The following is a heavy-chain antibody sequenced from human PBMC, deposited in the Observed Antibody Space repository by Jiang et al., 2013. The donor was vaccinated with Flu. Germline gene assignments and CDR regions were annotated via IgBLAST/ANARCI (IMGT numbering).Heavy chain of an antibody. V-gene: IGHV1-24*01. CDR2: FDPEDGET. J-gene: IGHJ4*02. CDR3: ATAHDILTAAFDY. CDR1: GYILAKLS. D-gene: IGHD3-9*01. Sequence: SGAEVKKPGASVKVSCKVSGYILAKLSMHWVRQAPGKGLEWMGGFDPEDGETIYAQKFQGRVTMTEDTSTDTAYMELSSLRSEDTAVYYCATAHDILTAAFDYWGQGTMVIVSS.